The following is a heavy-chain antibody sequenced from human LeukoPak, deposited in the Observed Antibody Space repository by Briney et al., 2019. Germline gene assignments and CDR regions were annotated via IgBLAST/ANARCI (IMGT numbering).Heavy chain of an antibody. D-gene: IGHD1-1*01. CDR3: VSDDISMTGTIAY. CDR2: IYTSGST. J-gene: IGHJ4*02. V-gene: IGHV4-4*07. CDR1: GGSXSXXY. Sequence: CTXXGGSXSXXYWGWXXXPXXXGLXXIGRIYTSGSTNYNPSLKSRVTISVDTSKNQFSLQLRSVIAADTALYYCVSDDISMTGTIAYWGQGTQVTVSS.